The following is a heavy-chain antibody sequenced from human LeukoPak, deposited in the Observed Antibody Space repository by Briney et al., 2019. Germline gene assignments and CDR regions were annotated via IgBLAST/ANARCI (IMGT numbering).Heavy chain of an antibody. CDR3: ARGLYYFDY. V-gene: IGHV4-38-2*01. J-gene: IGHJ4*02. Sequence: PPETLSLTCAVSGDSISSGHYWGWIRQPPGKGLECIGSIFYSGSTYYNPSLKSRVTISVDTSKNQFSLKVSSVTAADTALYYCARGLYYFDYWGQGTLVTVSS. CDR1: GDSISSGHY. CDR2: IFYSGST.